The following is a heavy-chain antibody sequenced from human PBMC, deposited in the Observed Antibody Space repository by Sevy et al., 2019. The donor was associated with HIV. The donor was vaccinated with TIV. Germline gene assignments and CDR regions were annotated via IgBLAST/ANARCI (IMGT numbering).Heavy chain of an antibody. Sequence: GGSLRLSCAASGFTFSSYPMNWVRQAPGKGLEWVAVLSYDGGNKDFADSVKGRFAVSRDNSKNTLYLQMSSLRAEDTAVYYCARGLAALPGYYYGMDVWGLGTTVTVSS. V-gene: IGHV3-30*09. J-gene: IGHJ6*02. CDR2: LSYDGGNK. CDR3: ARGLAALPGYYYGMDV. D-gene: IGHD6-6*01. CDR1: GFTFSSYP.